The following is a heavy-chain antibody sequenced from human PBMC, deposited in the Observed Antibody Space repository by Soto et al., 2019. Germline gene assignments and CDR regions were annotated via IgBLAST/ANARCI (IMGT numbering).Heavy chain of an antibody. Sequence: PGGSLRLSCAASGFPFRSYAMSWVRPAPGKGLEWVSAISGSGGSTYYADSVKGRFTISRDNSKNTLYLQMNSLRAEDTAVYYCAILVRYYYDSSGSPLLDYWGQGTLVTVSS. CDR1: GFPFRSYA. CDR3: AILVRYYYDSSGSPLLDY. D-gene: IGHD3-22*01. J-gene: IGHJ4*02. CDR2: ISGSGGST. V-gene: IGHV3-23*01.